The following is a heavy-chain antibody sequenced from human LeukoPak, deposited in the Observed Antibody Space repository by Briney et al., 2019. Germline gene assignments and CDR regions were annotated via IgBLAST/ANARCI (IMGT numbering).Heavy chain of an antibody. J-gene: IGHJ5*01. Sequence: ASVKVSCKASGYTFTSYYMHWVRHAPGQGLEWMGIINPSGGSTSYAQKFQGRVTMTRDTSTSTVYMELSSLRSEDTAVYYCARDAAAAGTGYWFDPWGQGTLVTVSS. CDR3: ARDAAAAGTGYWFDP. CDR1: GYTFTSYY. CDR2: INPSGGST. D-gene: IGHD6-13*01. V-gene: IGHV1-46*01.